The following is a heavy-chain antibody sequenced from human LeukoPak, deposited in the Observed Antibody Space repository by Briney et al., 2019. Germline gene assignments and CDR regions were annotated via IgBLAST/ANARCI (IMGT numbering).Heavy chain of an antibody. CDR1: GFMFSSYG. CDR2: ISGSGGST. D-gene: IGHD6-19*01. J-gene: IGHJ4*02. Sequence: GGSLRLSCAASGFMFSSYGMHWVRQAPGKGLEWVSVISGSGGSTYYADSVKGRFTISRDNSKNTLYLQMNSLRAEDTAVYYCAKASAGTIDYWGQGTLVTVSS. V-gene: IGHV3-23*01. CDR3: AKASAGTIDY.